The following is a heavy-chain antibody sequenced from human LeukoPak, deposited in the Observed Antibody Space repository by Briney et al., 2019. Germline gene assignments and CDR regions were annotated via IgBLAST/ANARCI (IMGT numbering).Heavy chain of an antibody. Sequence: SETLSLTCSVSGGSISSSTYFWGWIRQPPGKGLEWIASIHYSGSTYSNPSLKSRVTISVDTSKNQFSLRLSSVSAADTAVYYCARRQRGRGDYDYWGQGTLVTVSS. CDR3: ARRQRGRGDYDY. J-gene: IGHJ4*02. D-gene: IGHD7-27*01. CDR2: IHYSGST. CDR1: GGSISSSTYF. V-gene: IGHV4-39*01.